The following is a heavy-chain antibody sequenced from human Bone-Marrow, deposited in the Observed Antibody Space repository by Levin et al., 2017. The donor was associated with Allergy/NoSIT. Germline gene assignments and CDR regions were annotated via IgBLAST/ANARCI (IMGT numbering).Heavy chain of an antibody. J-gene: IGHJ4*02. Sequence: GGSLRLSCAASGFTFSSYAMSWVRQAPGKGLEWVSAISGSGTNTYYADSVKGRFTISRDNSKNTLYLQMNSLRAEDTAVYYCAKTGSGWPYYFDYWGQGTLVTVSS. CDR2: ISGSGTNT. CDR3: AKTGSGWPYYFDY. D-gene: IGHD6-19*01. CDR1: GFTFSSYA. V-gene: IGHV3-23*01.